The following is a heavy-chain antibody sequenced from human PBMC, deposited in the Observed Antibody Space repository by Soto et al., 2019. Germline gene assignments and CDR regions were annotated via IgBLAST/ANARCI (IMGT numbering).Heavy chain of an antibody. D-gene: IGHD2-15*01. V-gene: IGHV3-48*02. J-gene: IGHJ4*02. CDR1: GFTFSSYS. CDR2: ISSSSSTI. CDR3: ARDKSYCSGGSCFPYFDY. Sequence: PGGSLRLSCAASGFTFSSYSMNWVRQAPGKGLEWVSYISSSSSTIYYADSVKGRFTISRDNAKNSLYPQMNSLRDEYTAVYYCARDKSYCSGGSCFPYFDYWGQGTLVTAPQ.